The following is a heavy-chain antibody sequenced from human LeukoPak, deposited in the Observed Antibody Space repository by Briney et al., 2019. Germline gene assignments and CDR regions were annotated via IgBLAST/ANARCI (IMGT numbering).Heavy chain of an antibody. CDR2: IYPDDSDT. D-gene: IGHD1-26*01. CDR3: ARLRGATMPNLLDY. CDR1: GYGFTNYW. Sequence: GESLKISCKGPGYGFTNYWIGWVRQMPGKGLEWMGIIYPDDSDTRYSPSFQGQVTISGDKSISIVHLHWRSLKASDTAMYYCARLRGATMPNLLDYWGQGTLVTVSS. J-gene: IGHJ4*02. V-gene: IGHV5-51*01.